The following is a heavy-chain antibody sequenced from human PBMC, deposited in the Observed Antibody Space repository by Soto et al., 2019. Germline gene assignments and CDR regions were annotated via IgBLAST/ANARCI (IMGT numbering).Heavy chain of an antibody. CDR3: ARGAWIQLSNYFDY. CDR2: INAGNANT. V-gene: IGHV1-3*01. D-gene: IGHD5-18*01. CDR1: GYTFTTYA. J-gene: IGHJ4*02. Sequence: ASVKVSCKASGYTFTTYAMHWVRQAPGQRLEWMGWINAGNANTKYSQNLQGRVTMTRDTSTSTVYMELSSLRSEDTAVYYCARGAWIQLSNYFDYWGQGTLVTVSS.